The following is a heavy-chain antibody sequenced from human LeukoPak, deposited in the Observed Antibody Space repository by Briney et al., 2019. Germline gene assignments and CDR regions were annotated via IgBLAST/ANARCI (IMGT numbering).Heavy chain of an antibody. Sequence: GGSLRLSCAASGFTFSSYAMSWVRQAPGKGLEWVSAISGSGGSTYYADSVKGRFTISRDNSKNTLYLQMNSLRAEDTAVYYCEKTSGGYYYPVPADYWGQGTLVTVSS. J-gene: IGHJ4*02. D-gene: IGHD3-22*01. CDR1: GFTFSSYA. CDR3: EKTSGGYYYPVPADY. CDR2: ISGSGGST. V-gene: IGHV3-23*01.